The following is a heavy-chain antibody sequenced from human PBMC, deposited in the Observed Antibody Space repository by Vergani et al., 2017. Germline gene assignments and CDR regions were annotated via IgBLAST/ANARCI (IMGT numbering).Heavy chain of an antibody. V-gene: IGHV4-34*01. D-gene: IGHD1-7*01. CDR2: INHSGST. J-gene: IGHJ4*02. CDR3: ARGRLSWNYAGFDY. Sequence: QVQLQQWGAGLLKPSETLSLTCAVYGGSFSGYYWSWIRQPPGKGLEWIGEINHSGSTNYNPSLKSRATISVDTSKNQFSLKLSSVTAADTAVYYCARGRLSWNYAGFDYWGQGTLVTVSS. CDR1: GGSFSGYY.